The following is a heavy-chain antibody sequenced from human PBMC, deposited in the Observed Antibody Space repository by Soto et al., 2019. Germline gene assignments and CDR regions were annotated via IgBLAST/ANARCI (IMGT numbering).Heavy chain of an antibody. CDR2: ISSSSSYT. CDR1: GFTFSDYY. Sequence: GGSLRLSCAASGFTFSDYYMSWIRQAPGKGLEWVSYISSSSSYTNYADSVKGRFTISRDNAKNSLYLQMNSLRAEDTAVYYCARPGIAALYGMDVWGQGTTVTVSS. CDR3: ARPGIAALYGMDV. V-gene: IGHV3-11*06. D-gene: IGHD6-6*01. J-gene: IGHJ6*02.